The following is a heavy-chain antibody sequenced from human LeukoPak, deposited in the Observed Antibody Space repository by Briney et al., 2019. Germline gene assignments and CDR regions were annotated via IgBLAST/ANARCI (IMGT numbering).Heavy chain of an antibody. J-gene: IGHJ3*01. CDR1: GITVSSNY. V-gene: IGHV3-66*01. Sequence: PGGSLRLSCAASGITVSSNYMSWVRQAPGKGLEWVSVIYGGGSTYYADSVKGRFTISGDNSKNTLYLQMSSLRAEDTAVYYCATLAVAGAENAFDFWGLGTMVTVSS. CDR3: ATLAVAGAENAFDF. CDR2: IYGGGST. D-gene: IGHD6-19*01.